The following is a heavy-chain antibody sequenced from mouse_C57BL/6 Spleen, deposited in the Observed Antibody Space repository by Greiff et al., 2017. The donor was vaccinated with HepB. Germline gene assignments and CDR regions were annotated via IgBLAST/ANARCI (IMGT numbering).Heavy chain of an antibody. CDR2: INPNNGGT. D-gene: IGHD2-4*01. V-gene: IGHV1-26*01. Sequence: EVQLQQSGPELVKPGASVKISCKASGYTFTDYYMNWVKQSHGKSLEWIGDINPNNGGTSYNQKFKGKATLTVDKSSSTAYMELRSLTSEDSAVYYCARSGRLRAMDYWGQGTSVTVSS. CDR3: ARSGRLRAMDY. J-gene: IGHJ4*01. CDR1: GYTFTDYY.